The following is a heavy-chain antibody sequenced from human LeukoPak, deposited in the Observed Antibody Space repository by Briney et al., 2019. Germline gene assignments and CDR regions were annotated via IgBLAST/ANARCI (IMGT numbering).Heavy chain of an antibody. V-gene: IGHV4-4*07. CDR3: AREEYYQDSNGYSYYFHS. Sequence: SETLSLTCTVSGGSIGWDYWSWIRQSAGKGLEWIGRIYKSGSTNYNPSFRSRVTMSVDTSKNQFSLNVTSVTAADTAVYYCAREEYYQDSNGYSYYFHSWGQGSLVTVSS. CDR1: GGSIGWDY. J-gene: IGHJ4*02. D-gene: IGHD3-22*01. CDR2: IYKSGST.